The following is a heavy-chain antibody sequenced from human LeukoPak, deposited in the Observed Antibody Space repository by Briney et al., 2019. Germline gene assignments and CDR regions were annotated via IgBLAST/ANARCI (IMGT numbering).Heavy chain of an antibody. J-gene: IGHJ5*02. CDR2: IIPILGIA. D-gene: IGHD5-24*01. CDR1: GGTFSSYA. CDR3: AKEEMATNWFDP. V-gene: IGHV1-69*04. Sequence: SVKVSCKASGGTFSSYAISWVRQAPGQGLEWMGRIIPILGIANYAQKFQGRVTITADKSTSTAYMELSSLRSEDTAVYYCAKEEMATNWFDPWGQGTLVTVSS.